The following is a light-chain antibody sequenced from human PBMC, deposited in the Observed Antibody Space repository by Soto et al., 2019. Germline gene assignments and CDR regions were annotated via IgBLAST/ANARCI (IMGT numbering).Light chain of an antibody. CDR3: QQGISVPLT. CDR1: QDITYY. V-gene: IGKV1-12*01. J-gene: IGKJ4*01. CDR2: TTS. Sequence: DIQMPQSPSSVSASVGDRVNITCRASQDITYYFAWFQHKPGEAPRLLIYTTSTLHSGVPSRFSGSGSGTDFSLTIRSLQTEDLATYYCQQGISVPLTFGGGTKVEI.